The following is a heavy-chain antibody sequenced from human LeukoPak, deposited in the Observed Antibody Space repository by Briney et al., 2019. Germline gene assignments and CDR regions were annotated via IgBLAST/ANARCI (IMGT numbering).Heavy chain of an antibody. J-gene: IGHJ4*02. Sequence: GGSLRLSCAASGFTFSSYAMHWVRQAPGKGLEWVAVISYDGSNKYYADSVRGRFTISRDNSKNTLYLQMNSLRAEDTAVYYCASTVAPQYYFDYWGQGTLVTVSS. V-gene: IGHV3-30*04. D-gene: IGHD4-11*01. CDR3: ASTVAPQYYFDY. CDR2: ISYDGSNK. CDR1: GFTFSSYA.